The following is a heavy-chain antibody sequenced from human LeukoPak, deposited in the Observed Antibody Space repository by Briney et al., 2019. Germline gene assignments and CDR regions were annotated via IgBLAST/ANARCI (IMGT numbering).Heavy chain of an antibody. CDR1: GGSISSYY. CDR3: AREGSYGTDY. Sequence: SETLSLTCTVAGGSISSYYWSWIRQPPGKGLEWIGYIYYSGSTNYNPSLKSRVPISVDTSKNQFSLKLSSVTAADTAVYYCAREGSYGTDYWGQGTLVTVSS. V-gene: IGHV4-59*01. D-gene: IGHD5-18*01. CDR2: IYYSGST. J-gene: IGHJ4*02.